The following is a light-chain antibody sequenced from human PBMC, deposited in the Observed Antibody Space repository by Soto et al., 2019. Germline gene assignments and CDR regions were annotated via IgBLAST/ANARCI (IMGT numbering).Light chain of an antibody. Sequence: EIVLTQSPATLSLSPGDRATLSCRASQSVGSYLAWYQQKPGQTPRLLIYDASNRATGITARFSGSGSGTDFTLTISSLEPEDFAIYYCQQRSNWPPLTFGGGTKVEIK. CDR2: DAS. CDR1: QSVGSY. J-gene: IGKJ4*01. V-gene: IGKV3-11*01. CDR3: QQRSNWPPLT.